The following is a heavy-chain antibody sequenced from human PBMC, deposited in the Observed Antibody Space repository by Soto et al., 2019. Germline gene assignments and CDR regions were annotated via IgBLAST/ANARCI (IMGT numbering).Heavy chain of an antibody. Sequence: ISCKGSGYSFTSYWISWVRPMPGKGLEWMGRIDPSDSYTNYSPSFQGHVTISADKSISTAYLQWSSLKASDTAMYYCARHFRYYSDSSGPAPFDYWGQGTLVTVSS. D-gene: IGHD3-22*01. V-gene: IGHV5-10-1*01. CDR1: GYSFTSYW. J-gene: IGHJ4*02. CDR3: ARHFRYYSDSSGPAPFDY. CDR2: IDPSDSYT.